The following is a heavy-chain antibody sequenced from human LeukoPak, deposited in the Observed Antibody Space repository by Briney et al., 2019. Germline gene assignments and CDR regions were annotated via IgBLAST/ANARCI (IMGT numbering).Heavy chain of an antibody. J-gene: IGHJ4*02. CDR1: GFTFSSYA. V-gene: IGHV3-30*04. CDR2: ISYDGSNE. D-gene: IGHD3-22*01. Sequence: GGSLRLSCAASGFTFSSYAMHWFRQAPGKGLDWVAAISYDGSNEYYADSVKGRFTISKDNSKNTLFLQMNGLRAEDTAVYYCAKDNYYRSSAFIDYWGQGSLVTVSS. CDR3: AKDNYYRSSAFIDY.